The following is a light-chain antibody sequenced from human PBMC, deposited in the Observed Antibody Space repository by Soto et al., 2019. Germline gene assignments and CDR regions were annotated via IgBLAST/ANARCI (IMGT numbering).Light chain of an antibody. Sequence: DIQMTQSPSSLSASVGDRVTITCRASQSISSYLNWYQQKPGKAPKLLIYAASSLQSGVPSRFCGSGSGTDFTLTISSVQPEDFATYYCQQSYSTPLTFGGGTKVEIK. J-gene: IGKJ4*01. CDR1: QSISSY. CDR3: QQSYSTPLT. CDR2: AAS. V-gene: IGKV1-39*01.